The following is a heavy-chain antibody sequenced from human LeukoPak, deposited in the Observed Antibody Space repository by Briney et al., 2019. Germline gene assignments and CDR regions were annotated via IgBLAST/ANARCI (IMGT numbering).Heavy chain of an antibody. J-gene: IGHJ4*02. CDR1: GGSISSSSYY. CDR2: IYYSGST. Sequence: PSKTLSLTCTVSGGSISSSSYYWGWIRQPPGKGLEWIGSIYYSGSTYYSPSLKSRVTISLDTSKNQFSLKLSSVTAADTAVYYCARSLSAGVVPAAIDYWGQGTLVTVSS. D-gene: IGHD2-2*01. V-gene: IGHV4-39*01. CDR3: ARSLSAGVVPAAIDY.